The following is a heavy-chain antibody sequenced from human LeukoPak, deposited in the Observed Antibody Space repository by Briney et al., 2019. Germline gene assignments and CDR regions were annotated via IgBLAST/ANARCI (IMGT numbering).Heavy chain of an antibody. CDR3: AKDREYSYVYDAFDI. D-gene: IGHD3-16*01. CDR1: GFTFSSYA. J-gene: IGHJ3*02. V-gene: IGHV3-23*01. CDR2: MSGSGGST. Sequence: GGSLCLSCAASGFTFSSYAMSWVRQAPGKGLEWVSGMSGSGGSTHYADYVKGRLIISRDNSKNTLYLHMNTLRAEDTAVYYCAKDREYSYVYDAFDIWGQGALVTVSS.